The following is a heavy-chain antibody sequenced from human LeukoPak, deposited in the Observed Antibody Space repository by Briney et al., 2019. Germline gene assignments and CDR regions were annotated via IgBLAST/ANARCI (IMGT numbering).Heavy chain of an antibody. V-gene: IGHV3-23*01. J-gene: IGHJ4*02. D-gene: IGHD3-16*01. Sequence: GGSLRLSCAASGFTFSSYGMSWVRQAPGKGLEWVSSISGSGGNTYYADSVKGRFTISRDNSKNTLFLHMHSLRAEDTAVYYCAKALGGYHFDYWGQGTLVTVSS. CDR1: GFTFSSYG. CDR3: AKALGGYHFDY. CDR2: ISGSGGNT.